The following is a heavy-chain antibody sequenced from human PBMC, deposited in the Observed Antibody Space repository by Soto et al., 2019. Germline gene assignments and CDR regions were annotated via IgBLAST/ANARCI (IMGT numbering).Heavy chain of an antibody. CDR1: GFTFSSYA. D-gene: IGHD3-10*01. CDR3: ARAGRYGSGSYYGNYYYYGMDV. V-gene: IGHV3-30-3*01. CDR2: ISYDGSNK. Sequence: GGSLRLSCAASGFTFSSYAMHWVRQAPGKGLGWVAVISYDGSNKYYADSVKGRFTISRDNSKNTLYLQMNSLRAEDTAVYYCARAGRYGSGSYYGNYYYYGMDVWGQGTTVTVSS. J-gene: IGHJ6*02.